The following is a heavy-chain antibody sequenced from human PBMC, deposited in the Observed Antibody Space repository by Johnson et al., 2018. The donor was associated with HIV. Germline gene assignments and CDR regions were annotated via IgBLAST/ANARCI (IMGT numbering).Heavy chain of an antibody. V-gene: IGHV3-30*02. Sequence: QEQLVESGGGVVQPGGSLRLSCAASGFTFSSFGMHWVRQAPGKGLEWVAFLQHDGTSKYYTDSVKGRFTISRDNSKNILYLQMNSLRPEDAAVYYCSKDSIMITFGGIFDLWGQGTMVTVSS. D-gene: IGHD3-16*01. CDR3: SKDSIMITFGGIFDL. J-gene: IGHJ3*01. CDR2: LQHDGTSK. CDR1: GFTFSSFG.